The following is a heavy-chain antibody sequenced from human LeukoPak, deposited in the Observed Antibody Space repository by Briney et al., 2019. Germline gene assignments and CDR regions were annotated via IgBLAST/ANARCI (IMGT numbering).Heavy chain of an antibody. CDR2: IYTSRTA. Sequence: SSTMSFSCTFAGGSISSCYGSWLRLPAGKRQGLIGRIYTSRTAHYHTSLNSRLTLSVDTSNNQFSLKRSSVTPADRAVYYGARESPCVVPACVDWCDPWGQGTLVTVSS. V-gene: IGHV4-4*07. D-gene: IGHD2-15*01. CDR1: GGSISSCY. CDR3: ARESPCVVPACVDWCDP. J-gene: IGHJ5*02.